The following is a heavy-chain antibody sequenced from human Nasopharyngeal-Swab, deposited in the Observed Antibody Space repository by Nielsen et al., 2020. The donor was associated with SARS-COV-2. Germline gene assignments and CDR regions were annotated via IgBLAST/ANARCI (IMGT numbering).Heavy chain of an antibody. V-gene: IGHV3-30-3*01. D-gene: IGHD5-12*01. Sequence: GGSLRLSCAASGFTFSSYAMHWVRQAPGKGLEWVAVISYDGSNKYYADSVKGRFTISRDNSKNTLYLQMNSLRAEDTAVYYCARDIERPYNGYDWDLGYFDYWGQGTLVTGLL. CDR1: GFTFSSYA. CDR3: ARDIERPYNGYDWDLGYFDY. J-gene: IGHJ4*02. CDR2: ISYDGSNK.